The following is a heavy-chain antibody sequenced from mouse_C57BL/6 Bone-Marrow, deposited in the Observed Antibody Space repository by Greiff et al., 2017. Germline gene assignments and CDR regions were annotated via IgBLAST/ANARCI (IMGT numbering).Heavy chain of an antibody. CDR1: GYSITSGYY. D-gene: IGHD1-1*01. J-gene: IGHJ2*01. CDR2: ISYDGSN. V-gene: IGHV3-6*01. CDR3: ARPHYYGSGCFDY. Sequence: EVKLMESGPGLVKPSQSLSLTCSVTGYSITSGYYWNWLRQFPGKKLEWMGFISYDGSNNYNPSLKNRISITRDTSKNQFFLKLNSVTTEDTATYYCARPHYYGSGCFDYWGQGTTLTVSS.